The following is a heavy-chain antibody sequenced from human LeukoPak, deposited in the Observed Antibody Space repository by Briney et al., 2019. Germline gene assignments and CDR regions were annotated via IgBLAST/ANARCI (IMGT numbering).Heavy chain of an antibody. J-gene: IGHJ3*02. V-gene: IGHV3-30*03. CDR1: GFTFSSYW. CDR2: ISYDGSNK. D-gene: IGHD2-21*02. CDR3: ARDRRSPYCGGDCSLGAFDI. Sequence: GGSLRLSCAASGFTFSSYWMSWVRQAPGKGLEWVAVISYDGSNKYYADSVKGRFTISRDNSKNTLYLQMNSLRAEDTAVYYCARDRRSPYCGGDCSLGAFDIWGQGIMVTVSS.